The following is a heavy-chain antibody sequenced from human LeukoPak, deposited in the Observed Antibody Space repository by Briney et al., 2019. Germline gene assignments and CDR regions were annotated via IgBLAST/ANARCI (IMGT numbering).Heavy chain of an antibody. Sequence: SETLSLTCTVSGGSISSFYWSWIRQSPGKELEWIGYIYYSRNTKYNPSLKSRITMAGDTSKNQVSLKLTSVTAADTAIYYCAREVHYYGSGTYFFWFDPWGQGTLVTVSS. CDR2: IYYSRNT. D-gene: IGHD3-10*01. J-gene: IGHJ5*02. CDR3: AREVHYYGSGTYFFWFDP. V-gene: IGHV4-59*01. CDR1: GGSISSFY.